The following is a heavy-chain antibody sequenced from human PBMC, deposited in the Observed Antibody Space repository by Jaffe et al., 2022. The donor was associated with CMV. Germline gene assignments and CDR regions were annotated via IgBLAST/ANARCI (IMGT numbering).Heavy chain of an antibody. CDR2: ISGSGGST. J-gene: IGHJ3*02. V-gene: IGHV3-23*04. CDR3: AKDFYLLCSGGSCRKNTPTPDAFDI. CDR1: GFTFSSYA. D-gene: IGHD2-15*01. Sequence: EVQLVESGGGLVQPGGSLRLSCAASGFTFSSYAMSWVRQAPGKGLEWVSAISGSGGSTYYADSVKGRFTISRDNSKNTLYLQMNSLRAEDTAVYYCAKDFYLLCSGGSCRKNTPTPDAFDIWGQGTMVTVSS.